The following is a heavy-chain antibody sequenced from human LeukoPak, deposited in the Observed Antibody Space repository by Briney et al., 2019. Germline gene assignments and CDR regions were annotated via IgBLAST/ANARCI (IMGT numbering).Heavy chain of an antibody. Sequence: GGSLRLSCAASGFAFSRYNMNWLRQAPGKGLEWVSYISSGGTIYYADSVKGRFAISRDNAKNSLYLQMNSLRAEDTAVYYCAREVSSYDFWLWGQGTLVTVSS. V-gene: IGHV3-48*01. CDR1: GFAFSRYN. CDR2: ISSGGTI. D-gene: IGHD3-3*01. CDR3: AREVSSYDFWL. J-gene: IGHJ4*02.